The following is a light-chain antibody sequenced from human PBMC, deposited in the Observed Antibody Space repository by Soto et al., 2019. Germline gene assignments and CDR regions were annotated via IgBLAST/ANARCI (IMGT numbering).Light chain of an antibody. V-gene: IGLV1-51*01. CDR1: DSNIGRYF. Sequence: QSVLTQPPSVSAAPGQKVTISCSGSDSNIGRYFVSWYQQFPGTATKLLIYDNDKRPSGIADRFSGAKSGASATLGITGLQTGDEADYYCGTWDSSLSAGVFGSGTKVTVL. CDR2: DND. CDR3: GTWDSSLSAGV. J-gene: IGLJ1*01.